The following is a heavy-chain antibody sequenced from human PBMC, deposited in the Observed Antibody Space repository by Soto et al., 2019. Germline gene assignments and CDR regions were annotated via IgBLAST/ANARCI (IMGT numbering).Heavy chain of an antibody. Sequence: GGSLRLSCAASGFTFSRYAMSWVRQAPGKGLEWVSAISGSGGSTYYADSVKGRFTISRDNSKNTLYLQMNSLRAEDTAVYYCAKDLWEWIAFDIWGQGTMVTVSS. D-gene: IGHD3-3*01. CDR1: GFTFSRYA. V-gene: IGHV3-23*01. CDR2: ISGSGGST. J-gene: IGHJ3*02. CDR3: AKDLWEWIAFDI.